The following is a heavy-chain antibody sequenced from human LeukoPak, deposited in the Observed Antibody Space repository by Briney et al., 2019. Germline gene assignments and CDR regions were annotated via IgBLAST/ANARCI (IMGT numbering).Heavy chain of an antibody. Sequence: EASVKVSCKASGYTFTGYYMHWVRQAPGQGLEWMGWINPNSGGTNYAQKFQGRVTMTRDTSISTAYMELSRLRSDDTAVYYCARDRVEMATFLSWFDPWGQGTLVTVSS. CDR3: ARDRVEMATFLSWFDP. J-gene: IGHJ5*02. D-gene: IGHD5-24*01. V-gene: IGHV1-2*02. CDR1: GYTFTGYY. CDR2: INPNSGGT.